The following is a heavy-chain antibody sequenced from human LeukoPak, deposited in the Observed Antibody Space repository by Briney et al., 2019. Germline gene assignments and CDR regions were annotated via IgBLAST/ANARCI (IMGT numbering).Heavy chain of an antibody. CDR1: GFTFDDYA. V-gene: IGHV3-9*01. D-gene: IGHD5-12*01. CDR3: AKGTRGGYGGYYFDY. CDR2: ISWNSGSI. Sequence: PGGSLRLSCAAFGFTFDDYAMHWVRQAPGKGLEWVSGISWNSGSIGYADSVKGRFTISRDNAKNSLYLQMNSLRAEDTALYYCAKGTRGGYGGYYFDYWGQGTLVTVSS. J-gene: IGHJ4*02.